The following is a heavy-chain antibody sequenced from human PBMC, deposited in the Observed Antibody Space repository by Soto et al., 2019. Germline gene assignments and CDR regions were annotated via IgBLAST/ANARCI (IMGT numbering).Heavy chain of an antibody. CDR1: GGSISSDDYY. J-gene: IGHJ4*02. CDR3: ARDRSNSPDYFDY. V-gene: IGHV4-30-4*01. Sequence: KPSETLSLTCTVSGGSISSDDYYWSGIRQPPGKGLEWIGYIYYSGRTDYNPSLKSRVIISIDTSKNQFSLNLNSVNAADTAVYYCARDRSNSPDYFDYWGQGTLVTVSS. CDR2: IYYSGRT. D-gene: IGHD6-6*01.